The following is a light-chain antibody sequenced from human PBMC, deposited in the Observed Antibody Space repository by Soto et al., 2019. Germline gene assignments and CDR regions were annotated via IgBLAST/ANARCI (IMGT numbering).Light chain of an antibody. J-gene: IGLJ1*01. V-gene: IGLV1-40*01. CDR1: SSNIGAGYD. CDR3: QSYDSSLSGYV. CDR2: ANN. Sequence: QSVLTQPPSVSGAPGQRVTISCTGTSSNIGAGYDVHWYQQLPGTAPKLFMYANNNRPSWVPDRFSGSKSGTSASLAITGLQAEEEADYYCQSYDSSLSGYVFGTGTRSPS.